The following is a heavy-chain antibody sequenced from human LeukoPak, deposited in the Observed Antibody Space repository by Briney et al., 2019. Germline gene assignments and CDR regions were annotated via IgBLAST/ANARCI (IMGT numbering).Heavy chain of an antibody. V-gene: IGHV1-18*01. D-gene: IGHD1-7*01. Sequence: ASVKVSCKASGYTFTSYGISWVRQAPGQGLEWMGWISAYNDNTNYAQKLQGRVTMTTDTSTSTAYMELRSLRSDDTAVYYCARESGGLELSNYYYYYYYMDVWGKGTTVTVSS. J-gene: IGHJ6*03. CDR2: ISAYNDNT. CDR3: ARESGGLELSNYYYYYYYMDV. CDR1: GYTFTSYG.